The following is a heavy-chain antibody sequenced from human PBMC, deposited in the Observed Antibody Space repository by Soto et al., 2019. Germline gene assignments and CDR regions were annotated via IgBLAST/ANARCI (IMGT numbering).Heavy chain of an antibody. Sequence: EVQLLESGGGLVQPGGSLRLSCAASGFTFSSYAMNWVRQAPGKGLEWVSVISGSGGSTYYADSVKGRFTISRDNYKNTLYLQMNILRAEDTAVYYCAKFITMIVVVIGDAFDIWGQGTTVTVSS. V-gene: IGHV3-23*01. CDR3: AKFITMIVVVIGDAFDI. J-gene: IGHJ3*02. CDR2: ISGSGGST. D-gene: IGHD3-22*01. CDR1: GFTFSSYA.